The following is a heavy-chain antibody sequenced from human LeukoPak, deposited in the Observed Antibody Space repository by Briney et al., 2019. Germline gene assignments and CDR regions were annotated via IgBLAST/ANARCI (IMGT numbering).Heavy chain of an antibody. CDR2: ISYDGSNK. V-gene: IGHV3-30-3*01. Sequence: GGSLRLSCAASGFTVSSNYMSWVRQAPGKGLEWVAVISYDGSNKYYADSVKGRFTISRDNSKNTLYLQMNSLRAEDTAVYYCAKIFYPWGQGTLVTVSS. D-gene: IGHD3-9*01. CDR3: AKIFYP. CDR1: GFTVSSNY. J-gene: IGHJ5*02.